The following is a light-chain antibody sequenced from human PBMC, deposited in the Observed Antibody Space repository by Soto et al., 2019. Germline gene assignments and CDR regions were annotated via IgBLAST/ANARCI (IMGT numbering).Light chain of an antibody. CDR3: QQYKNWHL. V-gene: IGKV3-15*01. J-gene: IGKJ5*01. CDR2: GAS. Sequence: IVMTQSPSTLSVSPGEGVTLSCRASQSVRSHLAWYQQKPGQPPRLLIYGASTRATGIPARLSGSGFGTEFTLTISSLQSEDFAVYYCQQYKNWHLFGQGTRLEIK. CDR1: QSVRSH.